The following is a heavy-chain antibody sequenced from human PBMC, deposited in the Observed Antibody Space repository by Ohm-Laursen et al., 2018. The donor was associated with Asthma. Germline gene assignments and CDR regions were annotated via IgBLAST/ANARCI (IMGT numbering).Heavy chain of an antibody. CDR3: ARDYAGGFDY. CDR1: GGSFSGYY. V-gene: IGHV4-34*01. J-gene: IGHJ4*02. D-gene: IGHD3-16*01. CDR2: INHSGST. Sequence: GTLSLTCPVYGGSFSGYYWSWIRQPPGKGLEWIGEINHSGSTNYNPSLKSRVTISVDTSKNQFSLKLSSVTAADTAVYYCARDYAGGFDYWGQGTLVTVSS.